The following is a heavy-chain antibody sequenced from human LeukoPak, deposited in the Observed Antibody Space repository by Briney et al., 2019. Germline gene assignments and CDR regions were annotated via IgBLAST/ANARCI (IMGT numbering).Heavy chain of an antibody. V-gene: IGHV1-69*13. D-gene: IGHD4-23*01. Sequence: SVKVSCKASGGTFSSYAISWVRQAPGQGLEWMGGIIPIFGTANYAQKFQGRVTITADESTSTAYMELSSLRSEDTAVYYCGAPFSGNIVPDVWGQGTTVTVSS. J-gene: IGHJ6*02. CDR2: IIPIFGTA. CDR1: GGTFSSYA. CDR3: GAPFSGNIVPDV.